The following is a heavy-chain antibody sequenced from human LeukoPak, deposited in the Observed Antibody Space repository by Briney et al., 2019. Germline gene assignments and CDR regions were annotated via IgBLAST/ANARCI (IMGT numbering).Heavy chain of an antibody. CDR3: AKDRGASGRYYYMDV. J-gene: IGHJ6*03. V-gene: IGHV3-23*01. CDR1: GFTFSSYA. CDR2: ISDSGGLT. D-gene: IGHD3-10*01. Sequence: GGSLRLSCAASGFTFSSYAMSWVRQAPGKGLELVSDISDSGGLTYYADSVKGRFTISRDNCKNTLFLQMNSLRDQDSAVYYCAKDRGASGRYYYMDVWGKGTAVTVSS.